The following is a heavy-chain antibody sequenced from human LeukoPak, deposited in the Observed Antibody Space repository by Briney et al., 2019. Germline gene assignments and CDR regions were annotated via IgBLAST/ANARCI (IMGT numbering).Heavy chain of an antibody. J-gene: IGHJ4*02. D-gene: IGHD6-6*01. CDR1: GFTVSNNY. V-gene: IGHV3-53*01. CDR2: IYSGGST. CDR3: ASLSLGHY. Sequence: GGSLRLSCAASGFTVSNNYVSWVRQAPGKGLEWVSVIYSGGSTYYADSVKGRFTISRDTSKNTLSLQMNSLRAEDTAVYYCASLSLGHYWGQGTLVTVSS.